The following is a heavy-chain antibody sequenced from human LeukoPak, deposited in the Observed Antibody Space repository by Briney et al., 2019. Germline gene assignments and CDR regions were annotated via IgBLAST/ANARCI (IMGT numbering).Heavy chain of an antibody. J-gene: IGHJ4*02. D-gene: IGHD6-19*01. Sequence: KPSETLSLTCTVFGDSVSSSNYYWAWIRQPPGKGLEWIGSIYYGGTTYYSPSLKSRVTISADSSKNQFSLRLTSVTAADTAVYYCARRGLAVAAHWGQGTLVTVSS. CDR3: ARRGLAVAAH. CDR2: IYYGGTT. CDR1: GDSVSSSNYY. V-gene: IGHV4-39*01.